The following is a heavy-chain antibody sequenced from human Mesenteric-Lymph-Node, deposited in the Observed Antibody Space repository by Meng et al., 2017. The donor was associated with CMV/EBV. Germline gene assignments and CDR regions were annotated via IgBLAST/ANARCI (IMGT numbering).Heavy chain of an antibody. CDR2: VYYSGST. CDR1: GGSVSSDNYY. D-gene: IGHD2-2*01. Sequence: VSGGSVSSDNYYWTWIRQPPGKGPEWIGYVYYSGSTHYNPSLESRVTISVDTSKNQFSLKLTSVTAADTAVYYCASDVRSTRYFDYWGPGTLVTVSS. CDR3: ASDVRSTRYFDY. V-gene: IGHV4-61*01. J-gene: IGHJ4*02.